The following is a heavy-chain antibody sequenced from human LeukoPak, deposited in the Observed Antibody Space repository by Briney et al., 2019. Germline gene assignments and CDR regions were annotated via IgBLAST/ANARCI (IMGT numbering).Heavy chain of an antibody. Sequence: GGSLRLSCAASGFTFSTYSMNWVRQAPGKGLEWVSSISSGASYIYYADSVKGRFTISRDNAKNSLYLQMNSLRAEDTAVYYCARTYYYDSSGYYYFDYWGQGTLVTVSS. CDR1: GFTFSTYS. V-gene: IGHV3-21*01. D-gene: IGHD3-22*01. CDR3: ARTYYYDSSGYYYFDY. J-gene: IGHJ4*02. CDR2: ISSGASYI.